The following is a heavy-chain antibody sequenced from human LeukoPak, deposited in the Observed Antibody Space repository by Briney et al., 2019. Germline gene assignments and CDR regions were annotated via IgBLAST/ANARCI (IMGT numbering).Heavy chain of an antibody. V-gene: IGHV4-39*01. J-gene: IGHJ4*02. D-gene: IGHD2-2*01. CDR1: GGSISSSSYY. CDR3: ASGMLGNCSSTSCYVEY. CDR2: IYYSGST. Sequence: SGTLSLTCTVSGGSISSSSYYWGWIRQPPGKGLEWIGSIYYSGSTYYNPSLKSRVTISVDTSKNQFSLKLSSVTAADTAVYYCASGMLGNCSSTSCYVEYWGQGTLVTVSS.